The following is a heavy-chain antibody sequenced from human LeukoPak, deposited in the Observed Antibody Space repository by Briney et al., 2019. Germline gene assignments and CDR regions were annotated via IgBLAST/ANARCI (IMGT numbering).Heavy chain of an antibody. Sequence: ASVKVSCKSSGYTFTSYGISWVRQAPGQGLEWMGWISAYNGNTNYAQKLQGRVTMTTDTSTSTAYMEMRSLRSDDTAVYYCARARSITGTMGNFFDYWGQGTLVTVSS. CDR3: ARARSITGTMGNFFDY. V-gene: IGHV1-18*01. CDR1: GYTFTSYG. D-gene: IGHD1-7*01. CDR2: ISAYNGNT. J-gene: IGHJ4*02.